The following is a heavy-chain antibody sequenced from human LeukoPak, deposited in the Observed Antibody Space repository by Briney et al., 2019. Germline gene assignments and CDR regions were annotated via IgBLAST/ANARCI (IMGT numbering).Heavy chain of an antibody. CDR2: IYHSGST. CDR1: GGSISSSNW. D-gene: IGHD6-19*01. Sequence: SETLSLTCAVSGGSISSSNWWSWVRQSPGKGLEWIGEIYHSGSTNYNPSLKSRATVSVDKSKYQFSLKLSSVTAADTAMYYCATRYSSGWFDQWGQGTLITVSS. J-gene: IGHJ5*02. CDR3: ATRYSSGWFDQ. V-gene: IGHV4-4*02.